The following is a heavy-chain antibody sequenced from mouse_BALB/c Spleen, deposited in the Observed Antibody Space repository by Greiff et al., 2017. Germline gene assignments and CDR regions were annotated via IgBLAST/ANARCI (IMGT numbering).Heavy chain of an antibody. J-gene: IGHJ4*01. CDR2: IWAGGST. CDR1: GFSLTSYG. D-gene: IGHD2-10*01. Sequence: VHLVESGPGLVEPSQSLSITCTVSGFSLTSYGVHWVRQPPGKGLEWLGVIWAGGSTNYNSALMSRLSISKDNSKSQVFLKMNSLQTDDTAIYYCARVTYYGNYYYAMDYWGQGTSVTVSS. CDR3: ARVTYYGNYYYAMDY. V-gene: IGHV2-9*02.